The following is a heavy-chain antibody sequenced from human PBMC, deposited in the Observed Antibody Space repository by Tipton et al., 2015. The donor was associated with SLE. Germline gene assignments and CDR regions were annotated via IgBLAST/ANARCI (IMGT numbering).Heavy chain of an antibody. J-gene: IGHJ3*02. D-gene: IGHD2-21*01. CDR1: GGFISLLY. CDR2: IYTRGRT. V-gene: IGHV4-4*08. CDR3: ARNCGGECFAAFDI. Sequence: TLSLTCTVSGGFISLLYLGWIRQAPGKGLEWIGYIYTRGRTNYNPPLKSRVTISVDTSKNQFSLKLSSVTAADTAVYYCARNCGGECFAAFDIWGQGTMVTVSS.